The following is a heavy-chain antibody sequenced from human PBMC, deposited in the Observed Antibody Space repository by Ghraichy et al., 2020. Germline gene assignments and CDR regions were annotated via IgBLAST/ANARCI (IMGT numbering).Heavy chain of an antibody. V-gene: IGHV4-59*08. J-gene: IGHJ5*02. Sequence: SQTLSLTCTVSGGSISSYYWSWIRQPPGKGLEWIGYIYYSGSTNYNPSLKSRVTISLDTSKNQFSLKLSSVTAADTAVYYCARHANVVGVPADRNWFDPWGQGTLVTVSS. D-gene: IGHD2-2*01. CDR2: IYYSGST. CDR3: ARHANVVGVPADRNWFDP. CDR1: GGSISSYY.